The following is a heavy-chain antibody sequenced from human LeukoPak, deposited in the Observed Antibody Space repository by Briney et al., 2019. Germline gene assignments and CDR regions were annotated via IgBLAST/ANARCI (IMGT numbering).Heavy chain of an antibody. Sequence: GGSLRLSCAASGFTFSSYSMTWARQAPGKGLEWVSSISGSTGYIYYADSVKGRFTISRDNAKNSLYLQMNSLRAGDTAVYYCASEGVNSMLRGVIYGMDVWGQGTTVTVSS. D-gene: IGHD3-10*01. CDR1: GFTFSSYS. J-gene: IGHJ6*02. CDR2: ISGSTGYI. V-gene: IGHV3-21*01. CDR3: ASEGVNSMLRGVIYGMDV.